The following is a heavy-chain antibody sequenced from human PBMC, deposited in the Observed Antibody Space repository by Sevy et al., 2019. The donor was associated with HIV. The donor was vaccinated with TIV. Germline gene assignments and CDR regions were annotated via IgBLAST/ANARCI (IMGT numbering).Heavy chain of an antibody. CDR3: ARGGSKWNDDYFDY. CDR1: GYTFCVKY. V-gene: IGHV1-2*02. CDR2: IAPKSGGT. D-gene: IGHD1-20*01. J-gene: IGHJ4*02. Sequence: ASVKVSCKASGYTFCVKYIHWVRQAPGQGLEWVGWIAPKSGGTSYAQKFQGRVSMTRDTSISTAYMGLYWLTSDDTAVYYCARGGSKWNDDYFDYWGQGSLVTVSS.